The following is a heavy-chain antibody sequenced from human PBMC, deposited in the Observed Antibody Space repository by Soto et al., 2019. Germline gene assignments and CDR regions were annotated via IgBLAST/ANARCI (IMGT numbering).Heavy chain of an antibody. V-gene: IGHV3-15*07. CDR3: TTDPSQTTVTDYNWFDP. J-gene: IGHJ5*02. Sequence: GGSLRLSCAASGFTFSNAWMNWVRQAPGKGLEWVGRIKSKTDGGTTDYAAPVKGRFTISRDDSKNTLYLQMNSLKTEDTAVYYCTTDPSQTTVTDYNWFDPWGQGTLVTVSS. CDR1: GFTFSNAW. D-gene: IGHD4-17*01. CDR2: IKSKTDGGTT.